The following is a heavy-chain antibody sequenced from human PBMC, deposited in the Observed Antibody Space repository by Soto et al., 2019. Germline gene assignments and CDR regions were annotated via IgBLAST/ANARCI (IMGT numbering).Heavy chain of an antibody. Sequence: ASVKVSCKASGYTFTSYAMHWVRQAPGQRLEWMGWINAGNGNTKYSQKFQGRVTITRDTSASTAYMELSSLRSEDTAVYYCVTGYCSGGSCYSFDYWGQGTLVTVSS. D-gene: IGHD2-15*01. CDR3: VTGYCSGGSCYSFDY. CDR1: GYTFTSYA. CDR2: INAGNGNT. V-gene: IGHV1-3*01. J-gene: IGHJ4*02.